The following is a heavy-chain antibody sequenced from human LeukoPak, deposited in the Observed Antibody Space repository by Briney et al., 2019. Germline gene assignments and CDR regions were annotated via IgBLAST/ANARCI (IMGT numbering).Heavy chain of an antibody. CDR3: ARRDISRGWSFGY. Sequence: PSETLSLTCTVSGGSISNYHWSWIRQPAGKGLEWIGQIHTSGSTNYNPPLKSRVTMSIDTTEDQVSLTIRSVTAADTAFYYCARRDISRGWSFGYWGQGTLVTVSS. V-gene: IGHV4-4*07. J-gene: IGHJ4*02. CDR1: GGSISNYH. D-gene: IGHD6-19*01. CDR2: IHTSGST.